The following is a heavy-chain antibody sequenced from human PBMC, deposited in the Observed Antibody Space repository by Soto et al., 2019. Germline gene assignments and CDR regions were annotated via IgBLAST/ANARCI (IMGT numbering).Heavy chain of an antibody. V-gene: IGHV4-39*01. J-gene: IGHJ4*02. CDR2: INHSGST. D-gene: IGHD3-22*01. CDR1: DGSMNSDSSY. CDR3: ARLGGYVSVGYYYLWDS. Sequence: QFQLQESGPGLVKTSETLALTCRVSDGSMNSDSSYWGWIRQPPGKGLDWIGVINHSGSTYHNLSLKGRVTMAVDASRNQSSLTLTSMTAADTAVYYCARLGGYVSVGYYYLWDSWGQGTLVTVSS.